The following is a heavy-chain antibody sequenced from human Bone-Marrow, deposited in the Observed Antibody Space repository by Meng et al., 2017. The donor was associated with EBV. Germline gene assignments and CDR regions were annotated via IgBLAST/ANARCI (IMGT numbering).Heavy chain of an antibody. D-gene: IGHD3-22*01. J-gene: IGHJ4*02. V-gene: IGHV1-18*01. Sequence: QVQLVQSGAEVKKPGASVKVSCKASGYTFTSYGISWVRQAPGQGLEWMGWISAYNGNTNYAQKLQGRDTMTTDTSTSTAYMELRSLRSDDTAVYYCARFGEHGGHYYDSSGYSDYWGQGTLVTVSS. CDR1: GYTFTSYG. CDR3: ARFGEHGGHYYDSSGYSDY. CDR2: ISAYNGNT.